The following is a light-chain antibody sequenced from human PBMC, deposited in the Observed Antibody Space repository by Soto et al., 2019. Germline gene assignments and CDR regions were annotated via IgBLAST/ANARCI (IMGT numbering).Light chain of an antibody. V-gene: IGKV1-5*01. J-gene: IGKJ1*01. CDR1: QSISSW. CDR3: QHYNSYSEA. Sequence: DTQLDQTTSTLRPSVEESGSRTCRASQSISSWLAWYQQKPGKAPKLLIYDASSLESGVPSRFSGSGSGTEFTLTISILQTDDLATYYCQHYNSYSEAFRQGTKVDIK. CDR2: DAS.